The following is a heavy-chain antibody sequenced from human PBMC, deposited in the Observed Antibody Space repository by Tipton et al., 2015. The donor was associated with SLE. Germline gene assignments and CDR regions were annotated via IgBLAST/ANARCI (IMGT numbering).Heavy chain of an antibody. CDR2: INHSGST. D-gene: IGHD2-2*01. Sequence: LRLSCAVYGGSFSGYYWSWIRQPPGKGLEWIGAINHSGSTSYNPSLQSRVTTSIDTSKSQFSLKLTSVTAADTAMYYCAASLGIVPNTYWGQGTLVTVSS. CDR3: AASLGIVPNTY. J-gene: IGHJ4*02. CDR1: GGSFSGYY. V-gene: IGHV4-34*01.